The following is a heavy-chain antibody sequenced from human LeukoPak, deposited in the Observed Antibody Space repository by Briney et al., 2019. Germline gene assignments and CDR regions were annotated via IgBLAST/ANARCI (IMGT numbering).Heavy chain of an antibody. J-gene: IGHJ4*02. Sequence: ASVKVSCKASGYTFTSYDINWVRQATGQGLEWMGWMNPNSGNTGYAQKFQGRVTMTRDTSISTAYMELSRLRSDDTAVYYCARDLWELRGGFDYWGQGTLVTVSS. D-gene: IGHD1-26*01. V-gene: IGHV1-8*01. CDR3: ARDLWELRGGFDY. CDR1: GYTFTSYD. CDR2: MNPNSGNT.